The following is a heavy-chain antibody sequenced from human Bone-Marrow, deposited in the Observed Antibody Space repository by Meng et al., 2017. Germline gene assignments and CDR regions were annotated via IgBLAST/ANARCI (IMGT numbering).Heavy chain of an antibody. V-gene: IGHV3-66*02. D-gene: IGHD3-10*01. CDR1: GFTVSSNY. CDR3: ARDIR. J-gene: IGHJ4*02. Sequence: EWQLVESGGGLVQPGGSLRLSCAASGFTVSSNYMSWVRQAPGKGLEWVSVIFSGGTTYYADSVQGRFTISRDNSKNTLFLQMNSLRADDTAVYYCARDIRWGQGTLVTVSS. CDR2: IFSGGTT.